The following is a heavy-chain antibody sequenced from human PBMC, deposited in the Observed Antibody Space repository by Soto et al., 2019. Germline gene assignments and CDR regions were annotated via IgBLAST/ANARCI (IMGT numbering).Heavy chain of an antibody. CDR2: ISGSGGST. J-gene: IGHJ4*02. CDR1: GFTFSSYA. Sequence: PGGSLRLSCAASGFTFSSYAMSWVRQAPGKGLEWVSAISGSGGSTYYADSVKGRFTISRDNSKNTLYLQMNSLRAEVTAVYYCAKVKIVVVPAAIRRGYFDYWGQGTLVTVSS. D-gene: IGHD2-2*01. CDR3: AKVKIVVVPAAIRRGYFDY. V-gene: IGHV3-23*01.